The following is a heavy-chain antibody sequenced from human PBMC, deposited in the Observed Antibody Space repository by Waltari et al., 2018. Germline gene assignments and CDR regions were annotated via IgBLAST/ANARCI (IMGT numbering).Heavy chain of an antibody. CDR3: AREVLGGLVDY. V-gene: IGHV3-21*01. D-gene: IGHD6-6*01. Sequence: EVQLVESGGGLVKPGGSLRLSRAASGFTFSSYSMNWVRQAPGKGLEWVSSISSSSSYIYYADSVKGRFTISRDNAKNSLYLQMNSLRAEDTAVYYCAREVLGGLVDYWGQGTLVTVSS. CDR1: GFTFSSYS. J-gene: IGHJ4*02. CDR2: ISSSSSYI.